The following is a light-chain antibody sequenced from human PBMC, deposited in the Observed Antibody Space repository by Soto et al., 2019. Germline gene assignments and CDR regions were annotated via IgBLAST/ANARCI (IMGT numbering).Light chain of an antibody. CDR2: DVG. CDR1: SSDVGGYNY. Sequence: QSVLTQPASVSGSPGQSITISCTGTSSDVGGYNYVSWYQHHPGKAPKVMIYDVGDRPSGVSNRFSGSKSGNTASLTISGLQAEDEADYYCCSFTSSNLYVFGTGTKVTVL. CDR3: CSFTSSNLYV. J-gene: IGLJ1*01. V-gene: IGLV2-14*03.